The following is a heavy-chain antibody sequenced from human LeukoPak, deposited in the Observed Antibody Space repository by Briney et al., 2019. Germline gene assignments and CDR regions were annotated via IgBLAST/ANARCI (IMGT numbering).Heavy chain of an antibody. CDR1: GFTFSSHW. CDR2: INSDGSST. CDR3: ARESVRGVIRN. Sequence: GGSLRLSCAASGFTFSSHWMHWVRQAPGKGLVWVSRINSDGSSTSYADSVKGRFTISRDNAKNTLYLQMNSLRAEDTAVYYCARESVRGVIRNWGQGTLVTVSS. D-gene: IGHD3-10*01. J-gene: IGHJ4*02. V-gene: IGHV3-74*01.